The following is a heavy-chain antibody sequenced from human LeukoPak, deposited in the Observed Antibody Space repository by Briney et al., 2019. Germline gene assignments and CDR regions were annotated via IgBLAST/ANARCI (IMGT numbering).Heavy chain of an antibody. V-gene: IGHV3-23*01. D-gene: IGHD6-13*01. CDR3: ASGYSSSWYRN. J-gene: IGHJ4*02. CDR1: GFTFSSYA. Sequence: PGGSLRLSCAASGFTFSSYAMSWVRQAPGKGLEWVSAISGSGGSTYYADSVKGRFTISGDNSKNTLYLQMNSLRAEDTAVYYCASGYSSSWYRNWGQGTLVTVSS. CDR2: ISGSGGST.